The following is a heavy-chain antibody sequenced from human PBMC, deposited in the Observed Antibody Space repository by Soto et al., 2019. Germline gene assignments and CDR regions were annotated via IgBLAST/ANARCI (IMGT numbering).Heavy chain of an antibody. CDR3: ARHNRYSSTWFEGWFDP. CDR1: GYSFTNYW. Sequence: GESLKISCQGSGYSFTNYWVGWVRQIPGRGLEWMGIIHPGDSDTRYSPFFQSQVTISADKSISTAYLQWSSLKASDTAMYYCARHNRYSSTWFEGWFDPWGQGTLVTVSS. J-gene: IGHJ5*02. D-gene: IGHD6-13*01. V-gene: IGHV5-51*01. CDR2: IHPGDSDT.